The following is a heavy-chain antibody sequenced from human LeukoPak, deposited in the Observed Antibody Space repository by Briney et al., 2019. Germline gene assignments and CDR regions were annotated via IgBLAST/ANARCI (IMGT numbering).Heavy chain of an antibody. Sequence: PSETLSLTCTDSGGSISSSGYYWGWIRQPPGKGLEWIGGIYYSGSTFYRPSLKSRVTISVDTSKNQFSLKLTSVTAADTAVYYCARQRSPYSSTSYPDYWGQGTLVTVSS. V-gene: IGHV4-39*01. CDR3: ARQRSPYSSTSYPDY. D-gene: IGHD6-13*01. J-gene: IGHJ4*02. CDR1: GGSISSSGYY. CDR2: IYYSGST.